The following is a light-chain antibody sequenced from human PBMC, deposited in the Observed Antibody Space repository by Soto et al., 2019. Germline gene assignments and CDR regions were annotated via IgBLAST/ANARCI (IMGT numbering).Light chain of an antibody. J-gene: IGLJ1*01. Sequence: QSVLTQPASVSGSPGQSITISCTGTSSNIGGYNVVSWYQQHPGKAPKVIVYEGIKRPSGVSDRFSGSTSGSTASLTISGLQAEDEAAYYCCSYVGATNYVLGSGTKVTVL. V-gene: IGLV2-23*01. CDR2: EGI. CDR3: CSYVGATNYV. CDR1: SSNIGGYNV.